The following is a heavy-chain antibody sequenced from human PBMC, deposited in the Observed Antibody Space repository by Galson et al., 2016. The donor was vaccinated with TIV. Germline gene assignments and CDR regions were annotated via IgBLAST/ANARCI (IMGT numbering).Heavy chain of an antibody. CDR3: ARSSGYYPQYCDV. Sequence: SVKVSCKASGGTFSSYGITWVRQAPGQGLEWMGGIIGMNGTTNYAQKFQGRVTITADEFPSTVYMELSRLRPEDTAVYYCARSSGYYPQYCDVWGQGTLVTVSS. D-gene: IGHD3-22*01. V-gene: IGHV1-69*13. CDR1: GGTFSSYG. CDR2: IIGMNGTT. J-gene: IGHJ4*02.